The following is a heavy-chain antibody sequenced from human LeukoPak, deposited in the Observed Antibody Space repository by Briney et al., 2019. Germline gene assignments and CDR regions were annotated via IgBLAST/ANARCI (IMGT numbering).Heavy chain of an antibody. J-gene: IGHJ4*02. Sequence: GGSLRLSCAASGFXFSSYAMSWVRQAPGKGLEWVSGISGSGGSTYYADSVKGRFTISRDNSKNTLFLQMNTLRAEDTAVYYCARDGTSSGWSFDYWGRGTLVTVSS. V-gene: IGHV3-23*01. CDR2: ISGSGGST. D-gene: IGHD6-19*01. CDR3: ARDGTSSGWSFDY. CDR1: GFXFSSYA.